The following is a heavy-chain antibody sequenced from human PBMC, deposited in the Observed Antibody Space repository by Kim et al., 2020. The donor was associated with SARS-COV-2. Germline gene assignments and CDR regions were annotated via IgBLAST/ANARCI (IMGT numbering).Heavy chain of an antibody. CDR3: ARERQKTRDSIAAAGTNAFDI. CDR1: GFTFSDYY. V-gene: IGHV3-11*05. Sequence: GGSLRLSCAASGFTFSDYYMSWIRQAPGKGLEWVSYISSSSSYTNYADSVKGRFTISRDNAKNSLYLQMNSLRAEDTAVYYCARERQKTRDSIAAAGTNAFDIWGQGTIVTVSS. D-gene: IGHD6-13*01. J-gene: IGHJ3*02. CDR2: ISSSSSYT.